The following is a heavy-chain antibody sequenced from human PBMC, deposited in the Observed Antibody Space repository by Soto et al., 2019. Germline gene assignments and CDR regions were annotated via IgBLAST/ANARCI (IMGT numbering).Heavy chain of an antibody. V-gene: IGHV4-59*02. CDR3: ARDFDPFNY. Sequence: SETLSLTCSASGGSVSSYYWSWIRQPPGKGLEWIGYIHYSGSTNYNPSLKGRVTISVDTSKNQFSLKLTSVTAADTAVYFCARDFDPFNYWGQGSLVTVSS. D-gene: IGHD3-9*01. CDR1: GGSVSSYY. J-gene: IGHJ4*02. CDR2: IHYSGST.